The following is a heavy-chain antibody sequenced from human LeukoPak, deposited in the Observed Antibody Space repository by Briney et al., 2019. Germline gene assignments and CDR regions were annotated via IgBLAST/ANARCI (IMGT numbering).Heavy chain of an antibody. D-gene: IGHD2-21*02. CDR3: ARGGFYCGGDCYVDY. J-gene: IGHJ4*02. CDR1: GGSFIPYC. V-gene: IGHV4-34*01. CDR2: INHSGST. Sequence: SETLSLTCAVYGGSFIPYCWSWIRQPPGKGLEWIGEINHSGSTNYNPSLKSRVTISVDTSKNQFSLKLSSVTAADTAVYYCARGGFYCGGDCYVDYWGQGTLVTVSS.